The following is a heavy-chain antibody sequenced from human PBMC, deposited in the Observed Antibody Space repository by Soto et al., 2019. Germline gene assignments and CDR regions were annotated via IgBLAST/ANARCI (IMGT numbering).Heavy chain of an antibody. J-gene: IGHJ4*02. D-gene: IGHD5-12*01. CDR1: GGSISSYY. V-gene: IGHV4-59*12. Sequence: PSETLSLTCTVSGGSISSYYWSWIRQPPGKGLEWIGYIYYSGSTNYNPSLKSRVTISVDTSKNQFSLKLSSVTAADTAVYYCARFVEMATIFDYWGQGTLVTVSS. CDR2: IYYSGST. CDR3: ARFVEMATIFDY.